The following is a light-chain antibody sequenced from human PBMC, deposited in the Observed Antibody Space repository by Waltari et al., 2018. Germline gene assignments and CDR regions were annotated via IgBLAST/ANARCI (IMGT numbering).Light chain of an antibody. CDR1: QSIGSW. J-gene: IGKJ1*01. CDR2: KAS. V-gene: IGKV1-5*03. Sequence: DIKMTQSLSTLSAPVGHRVTITCRASQSIGSWLAWYQQKPGKALKLLIYKASSLQTGVPSRFSGSGSGTEFSLTISSLQPDDFATYYCHQYETYSHTFGQGTKVEIK. CDR3: HQYETYSHT.